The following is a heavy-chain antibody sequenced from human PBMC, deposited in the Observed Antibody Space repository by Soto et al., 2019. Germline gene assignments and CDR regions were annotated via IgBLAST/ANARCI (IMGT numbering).Heavy chain of an antibody. D-gene: IGHD3-10*01. CDR1: GFTFSNYG. CDR2: ISGSGNT. Sequence: GGSLRLSCAASGFTFSNYGMTWVRQAPGKGLEWVSVISGSGNTYYADSEKGRFTTSRDNSKSTLYLQMNILRAEDSAVYYCARIKILRLRIIDYWGQGALVTVSS. J-gene: IGHJ4*02. CDR3: ARIKILRLRIIDY. V-gene: IGHV3-23*01.